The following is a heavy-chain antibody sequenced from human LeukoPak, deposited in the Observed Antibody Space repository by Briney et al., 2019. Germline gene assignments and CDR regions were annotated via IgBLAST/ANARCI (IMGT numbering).Heavy chain of an antibody. J-gene: IGHJ3*02. D-gene: IGHD6-25*01. CDR3: ARSGWDDAFDI. Sequence: SVKVSCKASGGTFSSYAISWVRQAPGQGLEWMGRIIPILGIANYAQKFQGRVTITADKSTSTAYMELSSLRSEDTAVYYCARSGWDDAFDIWGQGTMVTVSS. CDR1: GGTFSSYA. CDR2: IIPILGIA. V-gene: IGHV1-69*04.